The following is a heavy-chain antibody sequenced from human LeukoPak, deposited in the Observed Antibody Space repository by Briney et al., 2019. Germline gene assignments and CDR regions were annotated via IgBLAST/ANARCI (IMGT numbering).Heavy chain of an antibody. D-gene: IGHD6-19*01. CDR3: GKDARRYSGWYFFDH. V-gene: IGHV3-23*01. Sequence: GGSLTLSCVASGFSFSNLAMSWVRQTPGNGLEWVSVISDSGGITYYADSVKGRFTISRDNSRNTLNLQMNSLRVDDTAVYYGGKDARRYSGWYFFDHWGQGTLVTVSS. CDR1: GFSFSNLA. J-gene: IGHJ4*02. CDR2: ISDSGGIT.